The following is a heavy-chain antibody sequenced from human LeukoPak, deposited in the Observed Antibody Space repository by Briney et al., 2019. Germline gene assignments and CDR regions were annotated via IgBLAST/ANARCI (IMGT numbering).Heavy chain of an antibody. Sequence: SETLSLTCTVSGGSISSSSYYGGWIRQPPGKGLEWIGSIYYSGSIYYNPSLKSRVTISVDTSKNQFSLKLSSVTAADTAVYYCARTRGIAAAAVDYWGQGTLVTVSS. CDR1: GGSISSSSYY. J-gene: IGHJ4*02. V-gene: IGHV4-39*01. CDR3: ARTRGIAAAAVDY. CDR2: IYYSGSI. D-gene: IGHD6-13*01.